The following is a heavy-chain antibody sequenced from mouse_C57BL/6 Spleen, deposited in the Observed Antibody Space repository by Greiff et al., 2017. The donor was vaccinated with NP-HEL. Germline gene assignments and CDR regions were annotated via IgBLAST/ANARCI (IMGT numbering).Heavy chain of an antibody. V-gene: IGHV2-2*01. CDR1: GFSLTSYG. D-gene: IGHD2-4*01. CDR3: ARKGPGYYDYGGYYAMDY. J-gene: IGHJ4*01. CDR2: IWSGGST. Sequence: QVQLQQSGPGLVQPSQSLSITCTVSGFSLTSYGVHWVRQSPGKGLEWLGVIWSGGSTDYNAAFISRLSISKDNSKSQVFFKMNSLQADDTAIYYCARKGPGYYDYGGYYAMDYWGQGTSVTVSS.